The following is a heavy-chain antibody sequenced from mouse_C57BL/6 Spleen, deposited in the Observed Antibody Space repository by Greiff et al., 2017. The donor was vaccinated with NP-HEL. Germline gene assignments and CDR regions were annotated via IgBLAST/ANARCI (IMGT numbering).Heavy chain of an antibody. D-gene: IGHD4-1*01. Sequence: EVQGVESGGDLVKPGGSLKLSCAASGFTFSSYGMSWVRQTPDKRLEWVATISSGGSYTYYPDSVKGRFTISRDNAKNTLYLQMSSLKSEDTAMYYCARHEDWGVVDYWGQGTTLTVSS. J-gene: IGHJ2*01. CDR1: GFTFSSYG. CDR3: ARHEDWGVVDY. CDR2: ISSGGSYT. V-gene: IGHV5-6*01.